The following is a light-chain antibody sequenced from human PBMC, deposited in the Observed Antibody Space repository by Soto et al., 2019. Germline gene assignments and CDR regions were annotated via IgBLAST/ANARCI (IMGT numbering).Light chain of an antibody. Sequence: DIVMTPPPLSLPVTPGEPASISCRSSQSLLHSNGYNYWDWYLQKPEQSPPLMLYSRSNRASGDPDRVGRSRLGTAITLKISRVEADDLGVDDGTQDLRHPFTFGPRTEVYIK. CDR2: SRS. V-gene: IGKV2-28*01. CDR3: TQDLRHPFT. J-gene: IGKJ3*01. CDR1: QSLLHSNGYNY.